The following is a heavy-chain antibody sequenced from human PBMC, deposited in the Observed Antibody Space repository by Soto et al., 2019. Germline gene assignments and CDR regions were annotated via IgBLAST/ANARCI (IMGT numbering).Heavy chain of an antibody. V-gene: IGHV3-53*02. CDR3: ATSRGTVTTVIFDY. D-gene: IGHD4-17*01. CDR2: IYSGGSI. CDR1: GFTVSSNY. Sequence: EVQLVETGGGLIQPGGSLRFSCAASGFTVSSNYMSWIRQAPGKGLEWVSVIYSGGSIYYADSVKGRFTISRDNSKNTLYLQMNSLRAEDTAVYYCATSRGTVTTVIFDYWGQGTLVTVSS. J-gene: IGHJ4*02.